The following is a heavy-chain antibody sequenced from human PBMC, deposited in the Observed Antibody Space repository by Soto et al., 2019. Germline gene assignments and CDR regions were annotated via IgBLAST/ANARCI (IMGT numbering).Heavy chain of an antibody. CDR2: ISGTGGGT. V-gene: IGHV3-23*01. Sequence: EVHLLESGGGLVQPGGSLRLSCAASGFTFSNYAMTWVRQAPGKGLEWVSVISGTGGGTNNADSAKGSFTTSRDNSKNTLYLQMNSLRAEETAVYYCSKRAFYGSGIPNYYGMDVWGQGTAVTVSS. CDR1: GFTFSNYA. CDR3: SKRAFYGSGIPNYYGMDV. D-gene: IGHD3-10*01. J-gene: IGHJ6*02.